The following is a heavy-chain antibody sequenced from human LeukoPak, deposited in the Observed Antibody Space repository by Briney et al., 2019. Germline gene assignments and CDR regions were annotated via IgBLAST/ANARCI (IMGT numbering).Heavy chain of an antibody. J-gene: IGHJ4*02. CDR1: GGSISSYY. CDR3: ARCRSKLVPAALTFDY. D-gene: IGHD2-2*01. CDR2: IYTSGST. Sequence: SETLSLTCTVSGGSISSYYWSWIRQPAGKGLEWIGRIYTSGSTYYNPSLKSRVTISVDTSKNQFSLRLSSVTAADTAVYYCARCRSKLVPAALTFDYWGQGTLVTVSS. V-gene: IGHV4-4*07.